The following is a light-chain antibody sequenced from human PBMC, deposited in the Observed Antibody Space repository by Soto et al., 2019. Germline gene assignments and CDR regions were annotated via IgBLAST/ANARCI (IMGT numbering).Light chain of an antibody. Sequence: QSALTQPPSASGSTGQSLTISCTGPTNDVGGFNYVSWYQQHSGEVPKLLISQVSSRPSGVPARFSGSKSGFTAYLTVSGLQSEDEAVYYCASYAGNNNYVFGPGTKVTVL. J-gene: IGLJ1*01. CDR2: QVS. CDR1: TNDVGGFNY. CDR3: ASYAGNNNYV. V-gene: IGLV2-8*01.